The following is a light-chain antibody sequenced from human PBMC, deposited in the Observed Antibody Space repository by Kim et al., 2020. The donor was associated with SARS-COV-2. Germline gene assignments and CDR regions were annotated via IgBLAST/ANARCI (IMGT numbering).Light chain of an antibody. Sequence: LSGSPGERATLSCRASQNIGRNLAWYQQKPGQVPRLLIYGASTRATGISARFSGSGSETEFTLTISSLQSEDFAVYYCQQYNALYTFGQGTKLEIK. CDR1: QNIGRN. CDR3: QQYNALYT. J-gene: IGKJ2*01. CDR2: GAS. V-gene: IGKV3D-15*01.